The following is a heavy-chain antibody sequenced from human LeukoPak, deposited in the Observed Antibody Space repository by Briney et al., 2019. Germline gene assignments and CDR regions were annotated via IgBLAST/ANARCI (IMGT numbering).Heavy chain of an antibody. CDR1: GFTFSSYA. CDR3: ARDRGSYSSGYY. Sequence: GGSLRLSCAASGFTFSSYAMSWVRQAPGKGLEWVSAISGSGGSTYYADSVKGRFTISRDNSKNTLYLQMNSLRAEDTAVYYCARDRGSYSSGYYWGQGTLVTVSS. D-gene: IGHD6-19*01. J-gene: IGHJ4*02. CDR2: ISGSGGST. V-gene: IGHV3-23*01.